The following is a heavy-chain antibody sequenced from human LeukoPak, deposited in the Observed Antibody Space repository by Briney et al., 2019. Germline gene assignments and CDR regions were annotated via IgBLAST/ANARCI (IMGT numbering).Heavy chain of an antibody. V-gene: IGHV4-4*02. D-gene: IGHD3-22*01. J-gene: IGHJ4*02. CDR1: GGSISSSNW. CDR2: IYHSGST. CDR3: ATYYYDSSGYFCYFDY. Sequence: PSETLSLTCAVSGGSISSSNWWSWVRQPPGKGLEWIGEIYHSGSTNYNPSLKSRVTISVDKSKNQFSLKLSSVTAADTAVYYCATYYYDSSGYFCYFDYWGQGTLVTVSS.